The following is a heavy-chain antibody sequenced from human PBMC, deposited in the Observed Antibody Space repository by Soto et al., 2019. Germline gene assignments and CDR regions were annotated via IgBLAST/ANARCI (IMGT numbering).Heavy chain of an antibody. CDR2: INHSGST. CDR3: ARGVDFSRYCTNGVCPEYYYYMDV. J-gene: IGHJ6*03. V-gene: IGHV4-34*01. D-gene: IGHD2-8*01. Sequence: SETLSLTCAVYGGSFSGYYWSWIRQPPGKGLEWIGEINHSGSTNYNPSLKSRVTISVDTSKNQFSLKLSSVTAADTAVYYCARGVDFSRYCTNGVCPEYYYYMDVWGKGTTVTVSS. CDR1: GGSFSGYY.